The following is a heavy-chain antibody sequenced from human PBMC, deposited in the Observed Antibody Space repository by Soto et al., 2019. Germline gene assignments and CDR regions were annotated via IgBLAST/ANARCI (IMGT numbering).Heavy chain of an antibody. D-gene: IGHD3-10*01. CDR2: INHSGST. Sequence: SETLSLTCAVYGGSFSGYYWSWIRQPPGKGLEWIGEINHSGSTNYNPSLKSRVTISVDASKNQFSLKLSSVTAADTAVYYCARGRYYGSGRYYYYYYMAVWGKGTTVTVSS. CDR1: GGSFSGYY. J-gene: IGHJ6*03. V-gene: IGHV4-34*01. CDR3: ARGRYYGSGRYYYYYYMAV.